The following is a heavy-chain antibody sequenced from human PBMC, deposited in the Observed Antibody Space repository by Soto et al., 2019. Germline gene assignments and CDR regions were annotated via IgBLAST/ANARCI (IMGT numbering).Heavy chain of an antibody. CDR3: ARSAMATTHAYDAFDI. J-gene: IGHJ3*02. D-gene: IGHD5-12*01. V-gene: IGHV5-51*01. CDR1: GYSFTSYW. Sequence: GGSLRLSCKGSGYSFTSYWIGWVRQMPGKGLEWMGIIYPGDSDTRYSPSFQGQVTISADKSISTAYLQWSSLKASDTAMYYCARSAMATTHAYDAFDIWGQGTMVTVSS. CDR2: IYPGDSDT.